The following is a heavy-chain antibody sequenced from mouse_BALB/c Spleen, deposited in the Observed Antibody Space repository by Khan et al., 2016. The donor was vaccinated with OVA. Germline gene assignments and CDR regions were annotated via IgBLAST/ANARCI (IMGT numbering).Heavy chain of an antibody. CDR2: IFPGSGTT. CDR1: GHTFTDYV. V-gene: IGHV1-77*01. Sequence: QVQLQQSGPELVKPGASVKMSCKISGHTFTDYVITWVKQRTGQGLEWIGEIFPGSGTTYYNEKFKGKATLTADKSSNTVNMQLSSLTSEDSAVYFCARSYDGAWFAYWGQGTLVTVSA. J-gene: IGHJ3*01. D-gene: IGHD1-1*01. CDR3: ARSYDGAWFAY.